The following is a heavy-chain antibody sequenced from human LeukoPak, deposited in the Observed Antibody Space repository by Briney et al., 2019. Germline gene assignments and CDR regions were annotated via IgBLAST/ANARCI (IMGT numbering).Heavy chain of an antibody. J-gene: IGHJ6*02. CDR2: INHSGST. Sequence: PSETLSLTCAVSGGSFSGYYWSWIRQPPGKGLEWIGEINHSGSTNYNPSLKSRGTISVDTSKNQFSLKLRSVTAADTAVYYCARGHSYYYYGMDVWGQGTTVTVSS. CDR1: GGSFSGYY. CDR3: ARGHSYYYYGMDV. V-gene: IGHV4-34*01.